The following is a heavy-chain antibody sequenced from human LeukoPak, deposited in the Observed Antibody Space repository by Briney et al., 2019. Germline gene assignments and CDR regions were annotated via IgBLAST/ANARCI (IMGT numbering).Heavy chain of an antibody. J-gene: IGHJ5*02. V-gene: IGHV4-59*01. CDR2: IYYSGST. Sequence: SETLSLTCTVSGGSISSYYWSWIRQPPGKGLEWIGYIYYSGSTNYNPSLKSRVTISVDTSKNQFSLKLSSVTAADTAVYYCARHFRRYGSDCEFDPWGQGTLVTVSS. CDR3: ARHFRRYGSDCEFDP. D-gene: IGHD6-19*01. CDR1: GGSISSYY.